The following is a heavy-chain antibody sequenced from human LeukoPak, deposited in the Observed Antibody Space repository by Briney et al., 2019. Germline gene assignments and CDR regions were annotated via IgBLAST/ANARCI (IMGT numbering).Heavy chain of an antibody. D-gene: IGHD6-13*01. CDR3: ARVLLPSSSWYSVQTYNWFDP. Sequence: GASVKVSCKASGYTFTSYAMHWVRQAPGQRLEWMGWINAGNGNTKYSQKFQGRVTITRDTSASTAYMELSSLRSEDTAVYYCARVLLPSSSWYSVQTYNWFDPWGQGTLVTVSS. CDR2: INAGNGNT. J-gene: IGHJ5*02. CDR1: GYTFTSYA. V-gene: IGHV1-3*01.